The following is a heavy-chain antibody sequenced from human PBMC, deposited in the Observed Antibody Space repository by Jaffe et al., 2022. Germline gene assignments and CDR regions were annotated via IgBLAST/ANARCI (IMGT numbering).Heavy chain of an antibody. CDR2: ISYDGSNK. CDR3: AKDLSWNYEGDYFDY. CDR1: GFTFSSYG. J-gene: IGHJ4*02. Sequence: QVQLVESGGGVVQPGRSLRLSCAASGFTFSSYGMHWVRQAPGKGLEWVAVISYDGSNKYYADSVKGRFTISRDNSKNTLYLQMNSLRAEDTAVYYCAKDLSWNYEGDYFDYWGQGTLVTVSS. D-gene: IGHD1-7*01. V-gene: IGHV3-30*18.